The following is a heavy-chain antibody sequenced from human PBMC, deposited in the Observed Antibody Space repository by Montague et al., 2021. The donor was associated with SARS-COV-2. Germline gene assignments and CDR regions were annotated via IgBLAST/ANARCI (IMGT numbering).Heavy chain of an antibody. Sequence: SLRLSCAASGFTCSSYPVTWVRQAPVMGLEWVSIISGSGANTYYXDSXNGRFTISRDNPKNTLYLQVNSLRAEDTAVYYCARGEGYCGGGRCYRHYDYWGQGTLVTVSS. J-gene: IGHJ4*02. CDR3: ARGEGYCGGGRCYRHYDY. D-gene: IGHD2-15*01. CDR2: ISGSGANT. CDR1: GFTCSSYP. V-gene: IGHV3-23*01.